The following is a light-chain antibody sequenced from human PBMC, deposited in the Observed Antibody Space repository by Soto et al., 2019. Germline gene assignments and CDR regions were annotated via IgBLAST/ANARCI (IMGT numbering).Light chain of an antibody. CDR1: QSLVHSDGNTY. CDR2: EVS. J-gene: IGKJ4*01. V-gene: IGKV2-24*01. Sequence: DIVLTQTPLSSPVTLGQPASISCRSSQSLVHSDGNTYLNWLQQRPGQPPRLLIYEVSNRFSGDPDRFSGSGAGTDFTLEISRVEAEDVGVYYCMQTTQFPLTFGGGTKVDIK. CDR3: MQTTQFPLT.